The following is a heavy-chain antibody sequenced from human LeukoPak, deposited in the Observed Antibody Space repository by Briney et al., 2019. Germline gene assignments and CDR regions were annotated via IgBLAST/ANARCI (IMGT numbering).Heavy chain of an antibody. CDR3: AKSFEVSHQHYYGMDV. CDR2: ISYDGSNK. J-gene: IGHJ6*02. D-gene: IGHD3-9*01. Sequence: GGSLRLSCAASGFTFSSYGMHWVRQAPGKGLEWVAVISYDGSNKYYADSVKGRFTISRDNSKNTLYLQMSSLRAEDTAVYYCAKSFEVSHQHYYGMDVWGQGTTVTVSS. V-gene: IGHV3-30*18. CDR1: GFTFSSYG.